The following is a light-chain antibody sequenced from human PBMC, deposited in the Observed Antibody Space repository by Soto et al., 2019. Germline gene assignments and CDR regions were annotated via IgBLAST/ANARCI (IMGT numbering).Light chain of an antibody. CDR1: QSVTSN. Sequence: EIVMPQSPATVTVSPVERATLSCRASQSVTSNLAWYQQRPGQAPRLLIYGASTRATGIPIRFSGSGSGTEFTLSISSLQSEDFAIYYCQQYNDWPRTFGQGTKVDI. CDR3: QQYNDWPRT. CDR2: GAS. J-gene: IGKJ1*01. V-gene: IGKV3-15*01.